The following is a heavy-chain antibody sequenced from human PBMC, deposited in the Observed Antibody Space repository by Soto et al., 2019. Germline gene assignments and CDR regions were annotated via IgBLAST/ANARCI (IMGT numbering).Heavy chain of an antibody. CDR2: INAGNGNT. Sequence: QVQLVQSGAEEKKPGASVKVSCKASGYTFTSYAMHWVRQAPGHRLEWMGWINAGNGNTKYSQKFQGRVTITRDTSASTAYMKLSSLRSEDTAVYYCARSIVVVTALDYWGQGTLATVSS. V-gene: IGHV1-3*05. J-gene: IGHJ4*02. CDR1: GYTFTSYA. CDR3: ARSIVVVTALDY. D-gene: IGHD2-21*02.